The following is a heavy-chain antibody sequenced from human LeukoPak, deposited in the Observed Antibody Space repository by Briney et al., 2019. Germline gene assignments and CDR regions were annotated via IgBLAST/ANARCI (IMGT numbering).Heavy chain of an antibody. CDR3: ARWDYYGSGSYYKKWFDP. Sequence: GESLKISCKGSGYTFTSYWIGWVRQMPGKGLEWMVIIYPGDSDTRYSPSFQGQVTISVDKSISTAYLQWSSLKASDTAMYYCARWDYYGSGSYYKKWFDPWGQGTLVTVSS. D-gene: IGHD3-10*01. J-gene: IGHJ5*02. V-gene: IGHV5-51*01. CDR1: GYTFTSYW. CDR2: IYPGDSDT.